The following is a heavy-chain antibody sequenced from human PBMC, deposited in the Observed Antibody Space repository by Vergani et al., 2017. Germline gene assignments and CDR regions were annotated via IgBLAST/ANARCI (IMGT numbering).Heavy chain of an antibody. CDR3: AKDHNGGNSAISHDH. D-gene: IGHD4-23*01. V-gene: IGHV3-23*04. J-gene: IGHJ5*02. Sequence: VQLVQSGAEVKKPGSSVKVSCKASGGTFSSYAMSWVRQAPGKGLEWVSAISGSGGSTYYADSVKGRFTISRDNSKNTLYLQMNSLRAEDTAVYYCAKDHNGGNSAISHDHWGQGTLVTVSS. CDR1: GGTFSSYA. CDR2: ISGSGGST.